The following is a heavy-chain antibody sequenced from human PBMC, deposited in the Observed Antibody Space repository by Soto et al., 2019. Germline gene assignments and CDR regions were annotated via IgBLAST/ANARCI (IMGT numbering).Heavy chain of an antibody. Sequence: GASVKVSCKASGYTFTSYAMHWVRQAPGQRLEWMGWINAGNGNTKYSQKFQGRVTITRDTSASTAYMELSSLRSEDTAVYYCARSDPQWLLHIRTNWFDPWGQGTLVNVSS. V-gene: IGHV1-3*01. D-gene: IGHD3-22*01. CDR2: INAGNGNT. CDR1: GYTFTSYA. J-gene: IGHJ5*02. CDR3: ARSDPQWLLHIRTNWFDP.